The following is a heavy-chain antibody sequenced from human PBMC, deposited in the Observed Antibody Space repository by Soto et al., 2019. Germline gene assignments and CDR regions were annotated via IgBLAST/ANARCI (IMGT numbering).Heavy chain of an antibody. V-gene: IGHV3-21*01. J-gene: IGHJ4*02. CDR2: ISSSSYI. Sequence: PGGSLRLSCAASGFTFSSYSMNWVRQAPGKGLEWVSSISSSSYIYYADSVKGRFTISRDNAKNSLYLQMNSLRAEDTAVYYCAREYSSSSDYFDYWGQGTLVTVSS. CDR1: GFTFSSYS. CDR3: AREYSSSSDYFDY. D-gene: IGHD6-6*01.